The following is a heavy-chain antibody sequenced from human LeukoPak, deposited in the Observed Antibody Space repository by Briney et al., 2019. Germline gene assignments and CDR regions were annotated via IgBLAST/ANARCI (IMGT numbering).Heavy chain of an antibody. D-gene: IGHD2-2*01. J-gene: IGHJ5*02. Sequence: GGSLRLSCAASGFTFSTYSMNWVRQAPGKGLEWVSYISSSSSTKYYADSVKGRFTITRNNAKNSLYPQVNSLRGEDMAVYYCARLTLGCSSTSCYAWGQGTLVTVSS. V-gene: IGHV3-48*01. CDR3: ARLTLGCSSTSCYA. CDR1: GFTFSTYS. CDR2: ISSSSSTK.